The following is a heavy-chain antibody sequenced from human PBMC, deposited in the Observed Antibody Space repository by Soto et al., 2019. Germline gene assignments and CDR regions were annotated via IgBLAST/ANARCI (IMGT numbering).Heavy chain of an antibody. Sequence: QVQLVESGGGVVQPGRSLRLSCAASGFTFSSYAMHWVRQAPGKGLEWVAVISYDGSNKYYADSVKGRFTISRDNSKNTLYLQMNSLRAEDTAVYYCARDFPELGVLDYCGQGTLVTVSS. V-gene: IGHV3-30-3*01. D-gene: IGHD1-7*01. CDR3: ARDFPELGVLDY. J-gene: IGHJ4*02. CDR1: GFTFSSYA. CDR2: ISYDGSNK.